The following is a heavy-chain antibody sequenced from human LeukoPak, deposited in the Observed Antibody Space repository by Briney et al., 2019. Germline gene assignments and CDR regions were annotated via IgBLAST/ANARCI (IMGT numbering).Heavy chain of an antibody. CDR3: AREAITVPAAMGGYFDY. CDR1: GFTFSSFA. V-gene: IGHV3-23*01. CDR2: IGGSDTNT. Sequence: GGSLRLSCTASGFTFSSFAMSWVRQAPGKGLEWVSTIGGSDTNTYYADSVKGRFTISRDNSKNTLYLQMNSLRAEDTAVYYCAREAITVPAAMGGYFDYWGQGTLVTVSS. J-gene: IGHJ4*02. D-gene: IGHD2-2*01.